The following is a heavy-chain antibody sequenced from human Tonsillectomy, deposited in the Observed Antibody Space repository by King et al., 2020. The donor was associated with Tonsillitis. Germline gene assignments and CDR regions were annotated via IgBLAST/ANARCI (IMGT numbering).Heavy chain of an antibody. CDR3: ARGVNDYVWGSYRYDY. V-gene: IGHV4-59*01. J-gene: IGHJ4*02. CDR1: GGSISSYY. Sequence: HVQLQESGPGLVKPSVTLSLTCTVSGGSISSYYWSWIRQPPGKGLEWVGYIYHSGSTSYNPTLKSRVTISVDTAKNQFSLKLSSVSAADTAVYYCARGVNDYVWGSYRYDYWGQGTLVTVSS. CDR2: IYHSGST. D-gene: IGHD3-16*02.